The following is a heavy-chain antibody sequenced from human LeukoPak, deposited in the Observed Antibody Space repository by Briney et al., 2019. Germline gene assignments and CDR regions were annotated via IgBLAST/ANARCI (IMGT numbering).Heavy chain of an antibody. D-gene: IGHD3-22*01. J-gene: IGHJ4*02. Sequence: GGSLRLSCAASGFTFSSNYMSWVRQAPGKGLEWVSVIYSGGSTYYADSVKGRFTISRDNSKNTLYLQMNSLRAEDTAVYYCARVYYYDSSGYYYLTGGYLDYWGQGTLVTVSS. CDR2: IYSGGST. CDR1: GFTFSSNY. V-gene: IGHV3-53*01. CDR3: ARVYYYDSSGYYYLTGGYLDY.